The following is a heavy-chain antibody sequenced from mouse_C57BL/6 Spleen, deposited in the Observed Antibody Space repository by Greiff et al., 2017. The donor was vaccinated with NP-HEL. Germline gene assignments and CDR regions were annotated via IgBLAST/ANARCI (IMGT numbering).Heavy chain of an antibody. V-gene: IGHV10-3*01. CDR2: IRSKSSNYAT. Sequence: EVQRVESGGGLVQPKGSLKLSCAASGFTFNTYAMHWVRQAPGKGLEWVARIRSKSSNYATYYADSVKDRFTISRDDSQSMLYLQMNNLKTEDTAMYYCVRDVKLGRDWYFDVWGTGTTVTVSS. J-gene: IGHJ1*03. CDR1: GFTFNTYA. CDR3: VRDVKLGRDWYFDV. D-gene: IGHD4-1*01.